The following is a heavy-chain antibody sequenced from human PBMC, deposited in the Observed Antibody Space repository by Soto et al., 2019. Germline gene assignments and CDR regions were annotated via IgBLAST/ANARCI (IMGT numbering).Heavy chain of an antibody. J-gene: IGHJ6*02. Sequence: ASVKVSCKASGYTFTSYGTSWVRQAPGQGLEWMGWISAYNGKTNYAQKLQGRVTMTTDTSTSTAYMELRSLRSDEKAVYYCARDGIAVAGNLYYYGMDVWGQGTPVTVSS. V-gene: IGHV1-18*04. CDR3: ARDGIAVAGNLYYYGMDV. CDR1: GYTFTSYG. CDR2: ISAYNGKT. D-gene: IGHD6-19*01.